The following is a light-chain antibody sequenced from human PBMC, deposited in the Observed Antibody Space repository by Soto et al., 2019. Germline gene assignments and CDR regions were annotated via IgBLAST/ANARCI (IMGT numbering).Light chain of an antibody. J-gene: IGLJ2*01. CDR2: ADN. CDR1: SSNIGAGYD. V-gene: IGLV1-40*01. CDR3: QSYDTSLSGVI. Sequence: QSVLTQTPSVSGAPGQKITMSCTGSSSNIGAGYDVHWYQQVPGAAPRLLIYADNNRPSGVPDRFSASKSGTSASRAITGLQGEDEANYYCQSYDTSLSGVIFGAGTKLTVL.